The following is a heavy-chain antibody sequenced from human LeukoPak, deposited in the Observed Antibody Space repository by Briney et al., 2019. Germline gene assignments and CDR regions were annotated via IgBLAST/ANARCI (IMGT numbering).Heavy chain of an antibody. D-gene: IGHD5-18*01. V-gene: IGHV1-24*01. J-gene: IGHJ4*02. Sequence: ASVKVSCKVSGYTLTELSMHWVRQAPGKGLEWMGGFDPEDGETIYAQKFQGRVTMTEDTSTDTAYMDLSSLRSEDTAVYYCATGVWSGGYSYGPFDYWGRGTLVTVSS. CDR2: FDPEDGET. CDR3: ATGVWSGGYSYGPFDY. CDR1: GYTLTELS.